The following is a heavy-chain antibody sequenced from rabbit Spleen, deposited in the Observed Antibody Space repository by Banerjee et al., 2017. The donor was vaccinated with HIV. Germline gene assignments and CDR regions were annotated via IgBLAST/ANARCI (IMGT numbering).Heavy chain of an antibody. V-gene: IGHV1S47*01. D-gene: IGHD4-1*01. CDR3: VREVAARFKL. CDR2: IDSVFGIT. CDR1: GFDFSSYG. J-gene: IGHJ4*01. Sequence: QEQLVESGGGLVQPGGSLKLSCKASGFDFSSYGLSWVRQAPGKGLEWIGYIDSVFGITYFANWVNGRFTISSHNAQNTLFLQLNSLTAADTATYFCVREVAARFKLWGQGTLVTVS.